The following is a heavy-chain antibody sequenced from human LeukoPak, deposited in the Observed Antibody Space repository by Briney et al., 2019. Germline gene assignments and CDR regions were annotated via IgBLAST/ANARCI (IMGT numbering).Heavy chain of an antibody. J-gene: IGHJ6*03. D-gene: IGHD6-6*01. Sequence: GGSLRPSCEASGFTFSTFPMHWVRQTPDKRLEWVAVISHDGRDTYYADSVKGRFTISRDNSKNTLYLQMNSLSPEDTAVVYCARVGRVSIYPSYMDVWGKGTTVIVSS. CDR3: ARVGRVSIYPSYMDV. CDR1: GFTFSTFP. CDR2: ISHDGRDT. V-gene: IGHV3-30*04.